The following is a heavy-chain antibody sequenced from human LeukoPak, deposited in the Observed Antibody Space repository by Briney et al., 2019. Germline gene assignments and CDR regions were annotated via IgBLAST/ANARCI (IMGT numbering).Heavy chain of an antibody. CDR2: IIPIFGTA. D-gene: IGHD2-2*01. Sequence: ASVKVSCKASGGTFSSYAISWVRQAPGQGLEWMGGIIPIFGTANYAQKFQGRVTITTDESTSTAYMELSSLRSEDTAVYYCARDGCSSTSCRQRSWFDPWGQGTLVTVSS. CDR3: ARDGCSSTSCRQRSWFDP. J-gene: IGHJ5*02. V-gene: IGHV1-69*05. CDR1: GGTFSSYA.